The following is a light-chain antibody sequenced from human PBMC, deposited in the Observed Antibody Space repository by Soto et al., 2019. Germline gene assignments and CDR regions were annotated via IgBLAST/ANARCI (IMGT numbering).Light chain of an antibody. J-gene: IGKJ4*01. CDR1: QSVSSN. Sequence: EIVMTQSPATLSVSPGERATLSCRASQSVSSNLAWYQQKPGQAPRLLIYGASTRATGLPARFSGSGSGTACTLTISNLQSEDFAVYYCQQYNKWPLTFGGGTKVEIK. CDR3: QQYNKWPLT. V-gene: IGKV3-15*01. CDR2: GAS.